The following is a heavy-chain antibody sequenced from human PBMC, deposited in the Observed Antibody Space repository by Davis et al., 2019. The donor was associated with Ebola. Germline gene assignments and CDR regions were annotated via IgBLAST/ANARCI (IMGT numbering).Heavy chain of an antibody. CDR2: IKHDGSEK. CDR1: GFTFSSFP. Sequence: GGSLRLSCAASGFTFSSFPMSWVRQAPGKGLEWVANIKHDGSEKYYVDSVEGRFTISRDNAKNSLYLQMNSLRDEDTAVYYCARGPSTGNSFSYWGQGTLATVSS. CDR3: ARGPSTGNSFSY. V-gene: IGHV3-7*01. J-gene: IGHJ4*02. D-gene: IGHD6-13*01.